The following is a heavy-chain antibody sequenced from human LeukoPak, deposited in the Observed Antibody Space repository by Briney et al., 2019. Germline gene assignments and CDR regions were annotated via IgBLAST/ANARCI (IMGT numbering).Heavy chain of an antibody. D-gene: IGHD1-1*01. J-gene: IGHJ4*02. V-gene: IGHV4-59*01. CDR3: ARDLEGGYFDY. CDR2: IYYSGST. Sequence: PSETLSLTCTVSGGSISSYYWSWIRQPPGKGLEWIGYIYYSGSTNYNPSLKSRVTISVDTSKNQFSLKLSSVTAADTAVYYCARDLEGGYFDYWGQGTLSPSPQ. CDR1: GGSISSYY.